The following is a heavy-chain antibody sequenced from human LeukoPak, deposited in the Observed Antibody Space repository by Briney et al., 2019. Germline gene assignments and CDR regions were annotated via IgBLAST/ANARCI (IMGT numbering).Heavy chain of an antibody. CDR1: GFTFSSYG. CDR2: IRDDGSNK. V-gene: IGHV3-30*02. D-gene: IGHD4-23*01. Sequence: GGSLRLSCAASGFTFSSYGMHWVRQAPGKGLEWVAFIRDDGSNKHYADSVKGRFTISRDNSKNTLYVQMNSLRAEDTAVYYCARPRSGYSFYFDYWGQGTLVTVSS. CDR3: ARPRSGYSFYFDY. J-gene: IGHJ4*02.